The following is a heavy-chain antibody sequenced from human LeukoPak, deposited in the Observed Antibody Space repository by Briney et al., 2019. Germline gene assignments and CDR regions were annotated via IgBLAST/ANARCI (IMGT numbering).Heavy chain of an antibody. V-gene: IGHV3-48*03. CDR1: GFTFSSYE. CDR3: ARGSYYGQNDY. Sequence: PGGSLRLSCAASGFTFSSYEMNWVRQAPGKGLEWVSYISSSGSTIYYADSVKGRFTISRDNAKSSLYLQMNSLRAEDTAVYYCARGSYYGQNDYWGQGTLVTVSS. CDR2: ISSSGSTI. J-gene: IGHJ4*02. D-gene: IGHD3-10*01.